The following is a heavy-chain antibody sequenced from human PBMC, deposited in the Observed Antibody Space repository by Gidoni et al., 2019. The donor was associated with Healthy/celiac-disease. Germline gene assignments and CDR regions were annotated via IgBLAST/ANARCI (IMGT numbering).Heavy chain of an antibody. CDR3: ARDPWGWLQSDYYYGMDV. D-gene: IGHD5-12*01. CDR2: IYHSGST. V-gene: IGHV4-38-2*02. CDR1: GYSISSGYY. J-gene: IGHJ6*02. Sequence: QVQLQESGPGLVKPSETLSLTCTVSGYSISSGYYWGWIRQPPGKGLEWIGSIYHSGSTYYNPSLKSRVTISVDTSKNQFSLKLSSVTAADTAVYYCARDPWGWLQSDYYYGMDVWGQGTTVTVSS.